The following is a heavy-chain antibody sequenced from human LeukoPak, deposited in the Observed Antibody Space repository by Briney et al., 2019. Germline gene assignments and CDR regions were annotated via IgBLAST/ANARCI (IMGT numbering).Heavy chain of an antibody. CDR2: FDPEDGET. D-gene: IGHD2-2*02. J-gene: IGHJ5*02. V-gene: IGHV1-24*01. CDR3: ATDRYCSSTSCYTAPSVLDP. CDR1: GYTLTALS. Sequence: ASVKVSCKVSGYTLTALSMHWVRQAPGKGLEWMGGFDPEDGETIYAQKFQGRVTMTEDTSTDTAYMELSSLRSEDTAVYYCATDRYCSSTSCYTAPSVLDPWGQGTLVTVSS.